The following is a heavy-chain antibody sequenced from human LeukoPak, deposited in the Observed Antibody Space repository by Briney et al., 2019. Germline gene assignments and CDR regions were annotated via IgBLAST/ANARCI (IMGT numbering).Heavy chain of an antibody. V-gene: IGHV3-33*01. CDR2: IWYDGSDK. D-gene: IGHD3-22*01. CDR1: GFTFSNYG. CDR3: ARDSEFDSSGYSPPLQY. Sequence: GGSLRLSCVASGFTFSNYGMHWVRQAPGKGLEWVAVIWYDGSDKYYADPVKGRFTISRDNSKNTLYLQMNSLRAEDTAVYYCARDSEFDSSGYSPPLQYWGQGTLVTVSS. J-gene: IGHJ4*02.